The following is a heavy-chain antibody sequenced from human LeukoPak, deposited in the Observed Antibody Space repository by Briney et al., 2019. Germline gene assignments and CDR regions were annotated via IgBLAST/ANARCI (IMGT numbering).Heavy chain of an antibody. V-gene: IGHV1-24*01. Sequence: ASVKVSCKVSGYTLTELSMHWVRQAPGKGLEWMGGFDPEDGETFYAQKFQGRVTMTEDTSTDTAYMELSSLRSEDTAVYYCSTDYYYDSSGSYYTVDYWGQGTLVTVSS. CDR2: FDPEDGET. CDR1: GYTLTELS. CDR3: STDYYYDSSGSYYTVDY. D-gene: IGHD3-22*01. J-gene: IGHJ4*02.